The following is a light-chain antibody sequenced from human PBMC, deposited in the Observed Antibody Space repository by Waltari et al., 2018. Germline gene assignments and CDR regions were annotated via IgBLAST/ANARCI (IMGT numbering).Light chain of an antibody. CDR3: SLYMGSGIWV. Sequence: QTAWTQGPSCSVSRGGTVPPPFALRAGSLSSTSYATGYQQTPGQAPRTLVYRATSRSSGVPDRFSGSILGNKAALTITGARADDESDYYCSLYMGSGIWVFGGGTKLTVL. V-gene: IGLV8-61*01. CDR2: RAT. CDR1: AGSLSSTSY. J-gene: IGLJ3*02.